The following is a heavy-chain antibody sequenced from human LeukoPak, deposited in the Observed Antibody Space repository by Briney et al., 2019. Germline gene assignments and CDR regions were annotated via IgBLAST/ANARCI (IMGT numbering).Heavy chain of an antibody. Sequence: PGGSLRLSCAASGVTVSSHYMNWVGRAPGKGLEWVSVIYGVDGTSYADSVKGRFTISRDNSKNTVYLQMNSLRAEDTAVYYCASDLVYWGQGTLVTVSS. D-gene: IGHD2-8*02. CDR2: IYGVDGT. CDR3: ASDLVY. CDR1: GVTVSSHY. V-gene: IGHV3-53*01. J-gene: IGHJ4*02.